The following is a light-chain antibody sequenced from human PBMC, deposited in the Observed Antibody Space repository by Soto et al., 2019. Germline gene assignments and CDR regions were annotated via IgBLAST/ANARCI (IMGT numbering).Light chain of an antibody. V-gene: IGKV3-20*01. CDR2: GAS. Sequence: EIVLTQSPGTLSLSPGDRATLSCRASQSVRTNFLAWYQQKPGQAPRLLIYGASSRAIDIPDRFSGSGSGTDLTLTISRLEAEDFAVYYCQHYDTSPPLTFGGGTKVEIK. J-gene: IGKJ4*01. CDR3: QHYDTSPPLT. CDR1: QSVRTNF.